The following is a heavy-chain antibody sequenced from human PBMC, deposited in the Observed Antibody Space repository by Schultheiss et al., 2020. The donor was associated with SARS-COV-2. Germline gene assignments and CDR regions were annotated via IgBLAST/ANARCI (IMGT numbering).Heavy chain of an antibody. J-gene: IGHJ3*02. Sequence: GESLKISCAASGFIFSNYEMNWVRQAPGKGLEWVTVISYDGSNKYYADSVRGRFTISRDNSKNTLYLQMSSLRAEDTAVYYCASDSSGYYYVGAFDIWGQGTMVTVSS. V-gene: IGHV3-30*04. CDR3: ASDSSGYYYVGAFDI. CDR2: ISYDGSNK. D-gene: IGHD3-22*01. CDR1: GFIFSNYE.